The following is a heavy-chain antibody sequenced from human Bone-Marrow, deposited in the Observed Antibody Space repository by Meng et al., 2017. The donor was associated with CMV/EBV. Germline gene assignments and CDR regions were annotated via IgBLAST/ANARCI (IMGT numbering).Heavy chain of an antibody. CDR1: GGSFSGYY. D-gene: IGHD6-19*01. CDR2: INHSGST. Sequence: QGKLQQWGAGLLKPSETLSLTCAVYGGSFSGYYWSWIRQPPGKGLEWIGEINHSGSTNYNPSLKSRVTISVDTSKNQFSLKLSSVTAADTAVYYCARAQAVAGRFCVYWGQGTLVTVSS. J-gene: IGHJ4*02. CDR3: ARAQAVAGRFCVY. V-gene: IGHV4-34*01.